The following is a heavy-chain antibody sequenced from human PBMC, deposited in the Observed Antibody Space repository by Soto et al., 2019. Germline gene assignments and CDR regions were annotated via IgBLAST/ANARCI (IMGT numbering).Heavy chain of an antibody. V-gene: IGHV4-39*01. CDR1: GGSISSGGYY. CDR2: VYYSGST. CDR3: ARQSEYYYASGRAAPLYGMDV. D-gene: IGHD3-10*01. J-gene: IGHJ6*02. Sequence: SETLCLTCTVSGGSISSGGYYWSWIRQHPGKGLEWIGYVYYSGSTYSNPSLKSRLTISADTSKNQFSLKLSPVTAADTAVYFCARQSEYYYASGRAAPLYGMDVWGQGTTVTVSS.